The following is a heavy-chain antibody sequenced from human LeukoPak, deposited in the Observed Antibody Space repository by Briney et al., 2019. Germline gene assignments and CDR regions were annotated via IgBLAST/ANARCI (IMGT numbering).Heavy chain of an antibody. CDR1: GFTFSSYA. CDR2: ISGSGGGT. V-gene: IGHV3-23*01. Sequence: PGGSLRLSCAASGFTFSSYAMSWVRQAPGKGLEWVSAISGSGGGTYYADSVKGRFTVSRDNSKNTMYLQMNSLRAEDTAVYYCAKGETYDILTGYYDYWGQGTLVTVSS. CDR3: AKGETYDILTGYYDY. J-gene: IGHJ4*02. D-gene: IGHD3-9*01.